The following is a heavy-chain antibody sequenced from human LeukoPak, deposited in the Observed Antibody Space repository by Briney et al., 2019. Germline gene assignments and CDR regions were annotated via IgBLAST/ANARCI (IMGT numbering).Heavy chain of an antibody. CDR1: GFTFSSYA. CDR3: AKGSLTIWYAFDI. Sequence: GGSLRLSCAASGFTFSSYAMSWVRQAPGKGREGGSAITSSGGSTYYADSVKGRFTVSRDNSKNTLFLQTNSLRAEDTAVYYCAKGSLTIWYAFDIWGQGTMVTVSS. D-gene: IGHD2-8*02. V-gene: IGHV3-23*05. J-gene: IGHJ3*02. CDR2: ITSSGGST.